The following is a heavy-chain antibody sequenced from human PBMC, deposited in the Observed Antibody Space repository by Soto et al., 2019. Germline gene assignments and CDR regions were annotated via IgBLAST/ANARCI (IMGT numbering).Heavy chain of an antibody. D-gene: IGHD2-15*01. Sequence: QVQLVQSGAEMKKPGASVKVSCKASGYTFTGYYMHWVRQAPGQGLEWMGWINPNSGGTNYAQKFQGRVTMTRDTSISTAYMELSRLRSDDTAVYYCASANCSGGSCYGYYYYYYGMDVWGQGTTVTVSS. CDR1: GYTFTGYY. CDR3: ASANCSGGSCYGYYYYYYGMDV. CDR2: INPNSGGT. J-gene: IGHJ6*02. V-gene: IGHV1-2*02.